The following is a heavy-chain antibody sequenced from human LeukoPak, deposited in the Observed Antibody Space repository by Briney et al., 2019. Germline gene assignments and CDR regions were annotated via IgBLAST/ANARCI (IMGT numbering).Heavy chain of an antibody. V-gene: IGHV3-9*01. D-gene: IGHD2-15*01. CDR3: AREGGIGAFDY. J-gene: IGHJ4*02. Sequence: GGSLRLSCAASGFTFDDYAMHWVRQAPGKGLEWVSGISWNSGSIGYADSVKGRFTISRDNAKNSLYLQMNSLRAEDTALYYCAREGGIGAFDYWGQGTLVTVSS. CDR2: ISWNSGSI. CDR1: GFTFDDYA.